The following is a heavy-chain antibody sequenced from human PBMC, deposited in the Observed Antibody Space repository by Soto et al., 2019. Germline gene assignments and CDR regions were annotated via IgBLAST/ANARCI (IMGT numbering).Heavy chain of an antibody. V-gene: IGHV1-18*01. CDR1: GYTFTSYG. J-gene: IGHJ4*02. D-gene: IGHD3-22*01. CDR2: ISAYNGNT. Sequence: ASVKVSCKASGYTFTSYGISWVRQAPGQGLEWMGWISAYNGNTNYAQKLQGRVTMTTDTSTSTAYMELRSLRSDDTAVYYCARDVRIDYYDSSGYSLASFDYWGQGTLVTVSS. CDR3: ARDVRIDYYDSSGYSLASFDY.